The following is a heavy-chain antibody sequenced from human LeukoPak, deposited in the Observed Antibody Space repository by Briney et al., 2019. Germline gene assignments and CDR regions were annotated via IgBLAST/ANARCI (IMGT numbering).Heavy chain of an antibody. CDR2: IAGGGSST. CDR1: GFTVSFYA. D-gene: IGHD2-2*01. Sequence: GGSLRLSCAASGFTVSFYAMSWVRQAPGKGLEWVAVIAGGGSSTYYADSVKGRFTISRDNSKNTLYLQMNSLRVEDTAVYYCVKDPDPRYCSSTSCSPIWGQGTMVTVSS. V-gene: IGHV3-23*01. J-gene: IGHJ3*02. CDR3: VKDPDPRYCSSTSCSPI.